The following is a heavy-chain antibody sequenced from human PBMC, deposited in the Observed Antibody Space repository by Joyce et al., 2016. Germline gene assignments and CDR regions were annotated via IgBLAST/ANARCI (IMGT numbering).Heavy chain of an antibody. Sequence: QVQLVQSGAAVKKPGASVKGSCKASGYTFINYGINWVRQAPGQGLEWMGWISTYNGNTNYAQKLQVRVTMTTDTSTTTAYMELRSLRSDDTAMYYCARDRAGTIDYWGQGTLVTVSS. J-gene: IGHJ4*02. D-gene: IGHD1-1*01. V-gene: IGHV1-18*01. CDR2: ISTYNGNT. CDR3: ARDRAGTIDY. CDR1: GYTFINYG.